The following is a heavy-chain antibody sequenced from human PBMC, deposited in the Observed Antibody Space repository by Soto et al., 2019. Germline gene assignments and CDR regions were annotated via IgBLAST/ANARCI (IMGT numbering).Heavy chain of an antibody. CDR2: IYTGGST. CDR3: ARDPGGRNSGSYYRMDN. Sequence: EVQLVESGGGLVQPGGSLRLSCAASGFTISSNYMTWVRQAPGKGLEWVSVIYTGGSTYYADSVKGRFTISRDDSKNTLYLQMNSLRAEDTAVYYCARDPGGRNSGSYYRMDNWGQGTLVTVSS. J-gene: IGHJ4*02. CDR1: GFTISSNY. V-gene: IGHV3-66*01. D-gene: IGHD1-26*01.